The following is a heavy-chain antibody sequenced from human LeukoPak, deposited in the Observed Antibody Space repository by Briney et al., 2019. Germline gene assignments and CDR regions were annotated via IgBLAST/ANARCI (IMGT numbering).Heavy chain of an antibody. CDR1: GGTFSSDS. CDR3: ARGDGGHDFWSNYPLDS. J-gene: IGHJ4*02. CDR2: IIPLLGIE. V-gene: IGHV1-69*02. D-gene: IGHD3-3*01. Sequence: AASVKVSCKASGGTFSSDSFSWVRQAPGQGPEWMGRIIPLLGIENCAQKFQDRLTIMADKSTSTVYMELSSLRPGDTAVYYCARGDGGHDFWSNYPLDSWGQGTLVTVSS.